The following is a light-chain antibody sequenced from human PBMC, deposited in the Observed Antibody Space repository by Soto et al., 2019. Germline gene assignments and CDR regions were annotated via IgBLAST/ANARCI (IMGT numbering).Light chain of an antibody. V-gene: IGKV3-15*01. CDR1: QSVSSN. J-gene: IGKJ1*01. CDR3: QQYNNWRT. CDR2: GAS. Sequence: EIVMTQSPATLSVSPGERATLSCRASQSVSSNLAWYQQKPGQAPRLLIYGASTRATGIPARFSGSGSGTEFTLTISSLQSEDIAVYYCQQYNNWRTFGQGTKVDIK.